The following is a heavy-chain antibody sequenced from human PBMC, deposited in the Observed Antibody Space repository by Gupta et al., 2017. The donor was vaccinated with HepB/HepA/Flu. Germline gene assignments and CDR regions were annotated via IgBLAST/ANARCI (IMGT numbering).Heavy chain of an antibody. V-gene: IGHV3-66*01. CDR2: IYSSGTA. D-gene: IGHD6-13*01. CDR1: GFIVSTNY. J-gene: IGHJ6*02. Sequence: EMQLVESGGTLVQPGGSMRLSCAASGFIVSTNYMSWVRQAPGKGLEWVSVIYSSGTADYVDSVKDRFTISRDNSKNTMLLQMNSLRPEDTAVYFCACSSGNDYYYGLEVWGQGTTVTVS. CDR3: ACSSGNDYYYGLEV.